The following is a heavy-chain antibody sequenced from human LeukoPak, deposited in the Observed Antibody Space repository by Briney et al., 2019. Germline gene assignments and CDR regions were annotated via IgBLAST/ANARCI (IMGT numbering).Heavy chain of an antibody. J-gene: IGHJ6*02. CDR1: GGTFSSYA. Sequence: SVKVSCKASGGTFSSYAISWVRQAPGQGLEWMGRIIPILGIANYAQKFQGRVTITADKSTSTAYMELSSLRSEDTAVYYCARVLSIYSGYDPRVGYYYYYGMDVWGQGTTVTVSS. V-gene: IGHV1-69*04. D-gene: IGHD5-12*01. CDR2: IIPILGIA. CDR3: ARVLSIYSGYDPRVGYYYYYGMDV.